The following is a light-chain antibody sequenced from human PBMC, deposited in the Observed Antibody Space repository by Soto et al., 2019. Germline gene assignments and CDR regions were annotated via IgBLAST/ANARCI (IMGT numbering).Light chain of an antibody. Sequence: EIVWTQSPGTLSLSPGDRATLSCRASQSVSDSSLAWYHQKPGQAPRLLIYGASRRATGIPDTFSGSGSGTDFTLTISRREPEDCAVYYCQLYGDSPMYTFGHGTKLEIK. V-gene: IGKV3-20*01. CDR2: GAS. J-gene: IGKJ2*01. CDR3: QLYGDSPMYT. CDR1: QSVSDSS.